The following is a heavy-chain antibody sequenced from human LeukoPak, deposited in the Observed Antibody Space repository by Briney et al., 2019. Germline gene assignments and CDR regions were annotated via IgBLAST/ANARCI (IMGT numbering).Heavy chain of an antibody. D-gene: IGHD3-22*01. V-gene: IGHV3-30-3*01. CDR3: ARGREAALYYYDSSGDY. Sequence: PGGSLRLSCAASGFTFSSYAMSWVRQAPGKGLEWVAVISYDGSNKYYADSVKGRFTISRDNSENTLYLQMNSLRAEDTAVYYCARGREAALYYYDSSGDYWGQGTLVTVPS. CDR2: ISYDGSNK. CDR1: GFTFSSYA. J-gene: IGHJ4*02.